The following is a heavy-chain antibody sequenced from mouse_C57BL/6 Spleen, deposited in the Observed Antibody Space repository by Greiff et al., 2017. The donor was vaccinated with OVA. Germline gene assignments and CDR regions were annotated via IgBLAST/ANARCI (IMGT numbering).Heavy chain of an antibody. CDR1: GYTFTSYW. CDR2: IHPNSGST. Sequence: QVQLQQPGAELVKPGASVKLSCKASGYTFTSYWMHWVKQRPGQGLEWIGMIHPNSGSTNYNEKFKSKATLTVDKSSSTAYMQLSSLTSEDSAVYYCARDRYYYGSSFWYFDVWGTGTTVTVSS. CDR3: ARDRYYYGSSFWYFDV. J-gene: IGHJ1*03. D-gene: IGHD1-1*01. V-gene: IGHV1-64*01.